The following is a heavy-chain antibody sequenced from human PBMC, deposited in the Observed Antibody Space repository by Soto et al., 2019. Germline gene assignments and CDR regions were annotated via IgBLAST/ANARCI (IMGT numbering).Heavy chain of an antibody. CDR2: ITPGGET. CDR3: ARDGGGSAPYSMDV. D-gene: IGHD2-21*01. V-gene: IGHV3-13*01. CDR1: GFTFRNYN. J-gene: IGHJ6*02. Sequence: GGSLRLSCAASGFTFRNYNMHWVRQVRGKGLEWVSFITPGGETFYLGSVKGRFTVSRENANNSLYLQMNSLRAEDMAIYYCARDGGGSAPYSMDVWGQGTTVTVSS.